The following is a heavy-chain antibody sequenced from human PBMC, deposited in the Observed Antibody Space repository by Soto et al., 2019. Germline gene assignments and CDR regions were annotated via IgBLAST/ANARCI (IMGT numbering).Heavy chain of an antibody. D-gene: IGHD2-2*01. Sequence: GASVKVSCKASGYTFTSYGISWVRQAPGQGLEWMGWISAYNGNTNYAQKLQGRVTMTTDTSTSTAYMELRSLRAEDTAVYYCARDMPPLAVLAFDIWGQGTMVTVSS. V-gene: IGHV1-18*01. CDR3: ARDMPPLAVLAFDI. J-gene: IGHJ3*02. CDR2: ISAYNGNT. CDR1: GYTFTSYG.